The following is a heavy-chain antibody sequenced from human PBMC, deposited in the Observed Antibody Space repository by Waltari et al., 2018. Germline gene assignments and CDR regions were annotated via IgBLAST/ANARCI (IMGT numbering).Heavy chain of an antibody. CDR2: IYYSGST. J-gene: IGHJ6*03. Sequence: QVQLQESGPGLVKPSETLSLTCTVSGGSISSYHWSWIRQPPGKGLEWIGYIYYSGSTNYNPSLKSRVTISVDTSKNQFSLKLSSVTAADTAVYYCARVIDMGYMDVWGKGTTVTVSS. V-gene: IGHV4-59*01. D-gene: IGHD3-16*02. CDR1: GGSISSYH. CDR3: ARVIDMGYMDV.